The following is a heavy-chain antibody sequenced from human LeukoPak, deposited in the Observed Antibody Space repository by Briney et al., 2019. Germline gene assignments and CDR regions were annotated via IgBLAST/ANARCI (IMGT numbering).Heavy chain of an antibody. J-gene: IGHJ3*02. CDR3: VRIDMGATSRDALEI. Sequence: PGGSLRLSCAASGFTFSSYSMNWVRQAPGKGLEWVGRSRDKTQSYTTDYAASVKGRFTISRDDSKNSLYLQLNSLKSDDTAVYYCVRIDMGATSRDALEIWGQGTMVTVSS. V-gene: IGHV3-72*01. CDR2: SRDKTQSYTT. CDR1: GFTFSSYS. D-gene: IGHD1-26*01.